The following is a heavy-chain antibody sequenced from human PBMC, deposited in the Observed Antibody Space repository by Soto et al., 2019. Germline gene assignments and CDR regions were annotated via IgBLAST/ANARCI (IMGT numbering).Heavy chain of an antibody. J-gene: IGHJ6*03. D-gene: IGHD3-16*01. V-gene: IGHV1-3*01. CDR3: ARGDYDYIWGSSYYYMAV. CDR1: GYTFTSYA. CDR2: INAGNGNT. Sequence: ASVKVSCKASGYTFTSYAMHWVRQAPGQRLEWMGWINAGNGNTKYSQKFQGRVTITRDTSASTAYMELSSLRSEDTAVYYCARGDYDYIWGSSYYYMAVWGKGTTVTVSS.